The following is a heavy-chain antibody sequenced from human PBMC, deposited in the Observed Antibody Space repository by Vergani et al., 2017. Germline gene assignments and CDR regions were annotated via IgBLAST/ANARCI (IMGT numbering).Heavy chain of an antibody. CDR2: INPSGGST. Sequence: QVQLVQSGAEVKKPGASVKVSCKASGYTFTSYYMHWVRQAPGQGLEWMGIINPSGGSTSYAQKFQGRVTMTRDTSTSTVYMELSSLRSEDTAVYYCAREPTDTAMVRPVDYWDQGTLVTVNS. V-gene: IGHV1-46*01. CDR1: GYTFTSYY. CDR3: AREPTDTAMVRPVDY. J-gene: IGHJ4*02. D-gene: IGHD5-18*01.